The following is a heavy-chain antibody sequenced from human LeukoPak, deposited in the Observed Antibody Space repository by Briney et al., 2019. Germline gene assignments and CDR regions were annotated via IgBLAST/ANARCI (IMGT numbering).Heavy chain of an antibody. V-gene: IGHV1-69*13. CDR3: ARVKIAAAGTWHSP. J-gene: IGHJ4*02. D-gene: IGHD6-13*01. CDR2: IIPIFGTA. Sequence: ASVKVSCKASGGTFSSYAISWVRQAPGQGLEWMGGIIPIFGTANYAQKFQGRVTITADESTSTAYMELSSLRSEDTAVYYCARVKIAAAGTWHSPWGQGTLVTVSS. CDR1: GGTFSSYA.